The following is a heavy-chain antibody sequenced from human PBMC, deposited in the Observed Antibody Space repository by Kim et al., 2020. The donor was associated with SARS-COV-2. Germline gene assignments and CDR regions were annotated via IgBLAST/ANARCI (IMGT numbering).Heavy chain of an antibody. J-gene: IGHJ5*02. CDR2: ISGSGSVR. D-gene: IGHD2-21*02. CDR3: TRDCGGDCHWFDP. CDR1: GFMFSSYE. Sequence: GGSLRLSCTASGFMFSSYEMNWVRQAPGKGLEWISYISGSGSVRSYADSVKGRFTISRDNAKYSVYLQMNSLRAEDSAVYYCTRDCGGDCHWFDPWGRGTLVTVSS. V-gene: IGHV3-48*03.